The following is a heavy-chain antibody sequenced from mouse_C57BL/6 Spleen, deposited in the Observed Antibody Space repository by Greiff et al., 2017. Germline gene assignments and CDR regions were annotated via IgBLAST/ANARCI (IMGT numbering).Heavy chain of an antibody. Sequence: VMLVESGPGLVQPSQSLSITCTVSGFSLTSYGVHWVRQSPGKGLEWLGVIWSGGSTDYNAAFISRLSISKDNSKSQVFFKMNSLQADDTAIYYCARNRDYDYDGFAYWGQGTLVTVSA. V-gene: IGHV2-2*01. CDR1: GFSLTSYG. D-gene: IGHD2-4*01. CDR2: IWSGGST. J-gene: IGHJ3*01. CDR3: ARNRDYDYDGFAY.